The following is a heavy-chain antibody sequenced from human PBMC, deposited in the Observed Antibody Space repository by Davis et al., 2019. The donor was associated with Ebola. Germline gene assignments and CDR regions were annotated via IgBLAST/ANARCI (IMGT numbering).Heavy chain of an antibody. Sequence: MPSETLSLTCTVSGGSITNYYWSWIRQSPGKGLEWIGEINQSGSTNYNPSLKSRVTISVDTSKNQFSLKLSSVTAADTAVYYCARLLRGYSYGYGYYYYGMDVWGQGTTVTVSS. V-gene: IGHV4-59*08. J-gene: IGHJ6*02. D-gene: IGHD5-18*01. CDR1: GGSITNYY. CDR3: ARLLRGYSYGYGYYYYGMDV. CDR2: INQSGST.